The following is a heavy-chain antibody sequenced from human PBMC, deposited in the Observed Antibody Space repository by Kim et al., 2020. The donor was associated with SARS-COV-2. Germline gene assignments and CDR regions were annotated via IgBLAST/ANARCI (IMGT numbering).Heavy chain of an antibody. J-gene: IGHJ4*02. CDR3: AKAGSAYRITMVRGIVFDY. CDR1: GFTFSSYA. V-gene: IGHV3-23*01. D-gene: IGHD3-10*01. Sequence: GGSLRLSCAASGFTFSSYAMSWVRQAPGKGLEWVSAISGSGGSTYYADSVKGRFTISRDNSKNTLYLQMNSLRAEDTAVYYCAKAGSAYRITMVRGIVFDYWGQGTLVTVSS. CDR2: ISGSGGST.